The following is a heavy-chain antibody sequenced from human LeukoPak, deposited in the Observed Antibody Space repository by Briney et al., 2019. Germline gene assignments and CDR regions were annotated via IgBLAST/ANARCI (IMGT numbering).Heavy chain of an antibody. Sequence: ASVKVSCKASGYTFNSYDINWVRQATGQGLEWMGWMTPHRGKTGYAQKFQGTVTITRNISISTAYLELSSLRCEDTAVYYCARDGLTGDSGGWFDPWGQGTLVNVSS. J-gene: IGHJ5*02. V-gene: IGHV1-8*01. CDR1: GYTFNSYD. D-gene: IGHD7-27*01. CDR3: ARDGLTGDSGGWFDP. CDR2: MTPHRGKT.